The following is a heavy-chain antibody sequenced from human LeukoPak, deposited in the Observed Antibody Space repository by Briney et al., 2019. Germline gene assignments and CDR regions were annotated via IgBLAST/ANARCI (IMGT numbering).Heavy chain of an antibody. CDR3: ATNYGDYEYAFDI. CDR2: IYTSGST. Sequence: KASETLSLTCTVSGGSISNYYWNWIRQPAGKGLEWIGRIYTSGSTNYNPSLKSRVTMSVDTSKNQFSLKLSSVTAADTAVYYCATNYGDYEYAFDIWGQGTMVTVSS. D-gene: IGHD4-17*01. V-gene: IGHV4-4*07. J-gene: IGHJ3*02. CDR1: GGSISNYY.